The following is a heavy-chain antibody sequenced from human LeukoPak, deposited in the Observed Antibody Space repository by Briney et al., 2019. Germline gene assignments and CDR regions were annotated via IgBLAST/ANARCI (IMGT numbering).Heavy chain of an antibody. CDR3: ASMWFGELFHYFDY. V-gene: IGHV4-39*07. D-gene: IGHD3-10*01. CDR1: GGSISRSSYY. J-gene: IGHJ4*02. Sequence: PSETLSLTCTVSGGSISRSSYYWGWIRQPPGKGLEWIGSIYYSGSTYYNPSLKSRVTISVDTSKNQFSLKLSSVTAADTAVYYCASMWFGELFHYFDYWGQGTLVTVSS. CDR2: IYYSGST.